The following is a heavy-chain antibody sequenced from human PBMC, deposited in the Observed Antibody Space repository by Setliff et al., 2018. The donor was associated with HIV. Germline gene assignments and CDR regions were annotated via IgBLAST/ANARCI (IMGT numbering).Heavy chain of an antibody. CDR2: FDPNSGGT. D-gene: IGHD5-12*01. CDR3: ARAGSGYASYYYSAMDV. Sequence: ASVKVSCKASGYTVIGNYIHWVRQAPGQGIEWVGWFDPNSGGTNFAQKFQGRVTLTRDTSINTAYMELSSLKSDDTAVYYCARAGSGYASYYYSAMDVFCQETTFTVS. J-gene: IGHJ6*02. V-gene: IGHV1-2*02. CDR1: GYTVIGNY.